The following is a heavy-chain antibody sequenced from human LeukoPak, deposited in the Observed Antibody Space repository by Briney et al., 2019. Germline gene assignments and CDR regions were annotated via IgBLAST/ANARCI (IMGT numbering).Heavy chain of an antibody. J-gene: IGHJ4*02. D-gene: IGHD3-10*01. V-gene: IGHV3-30*04. Sequence: PGGSLRLSCAASGFTFSSYAMHWVRQAPGKGLEWVAVISYDGSNKYYADSVKGRFTISRDNSKNTLYLQMNSLRAEDTAVYYCARTRPSFGGLDYWGQGTLVTVSS. CDR1: GFTFSSYA. CDR3: ARTRPSFGGLDY. CDR2: ISYDGSNK.